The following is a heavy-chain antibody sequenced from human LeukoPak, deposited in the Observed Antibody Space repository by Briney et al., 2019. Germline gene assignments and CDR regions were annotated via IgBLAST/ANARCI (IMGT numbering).Heavy chain of an antibody. J-gene: IGHJ3*02. D-gene: IGHD1-26*01. V-gene: IGHV4-34*01. CDR2: INHSGST. CDR1: GGSFTGYY. CDR3: ASREWAQAAFDI. Sequence: PSETLSLTCAVYGGSFTGYYWSWIRQPPGKGLEWIGEINHSGSTNYNPSLKSRVTISVDTSKNQFSLKLSSVTAADTAVYYCASREWAQAAFDIWGQGTMVTVSS.